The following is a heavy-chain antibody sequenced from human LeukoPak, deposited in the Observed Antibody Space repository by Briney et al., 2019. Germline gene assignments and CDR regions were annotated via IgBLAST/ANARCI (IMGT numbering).Heavy chain of an antibody. J-gene: IGHJ4*02. V-gene: IGHV2-5*01. Sequence: SGPTLVKPTQTLTLTCTFSGFSLSTSGVGVGWIRQPPGKALEWLALIYWNDDKCYSPSLKSRLTITKDTSKNQVVLTMTNMDPVDTATYYCAHTDTYYYDSSGYYLDYWGQGTLVTVSS. CDR3: AHTDTYYYDSSGYYLDY. D-gene: IGHD3-22*01. CDR2: IYWNDDK. CDR1: GFSLSTSGVG.